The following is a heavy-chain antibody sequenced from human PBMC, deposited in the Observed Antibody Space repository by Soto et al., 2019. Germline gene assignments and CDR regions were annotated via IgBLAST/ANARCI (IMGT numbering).Heavy chain of an antibody. CDR1: GGSISSYY. CDR2: IYYSGST. D-gene: IGHD2-2*01. V-gene: IGHV4-59*08. Sequence: SETLSLTCTVSGGSISSYYWSWIRQPPGKGLEWIGYIYYSGSTNYNPSLKSRVTISVDTSKNQFSLKLSSVTAADTAVYYCARRWDIVVVPAAMFDYWGQGTLVTVSS. J-gene: IGHJ4*02. CDR3: ARRWDIVVVPAAMFDY.